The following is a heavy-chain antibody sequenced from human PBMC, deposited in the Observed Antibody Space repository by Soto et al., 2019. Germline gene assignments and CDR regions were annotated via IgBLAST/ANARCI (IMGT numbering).Heavy chain of an antibody. Sequence: AGGSLRLSCSASGFTFRSYGMHWVRQAPGKGLEWVAVIWNDASNKYYGDSVKGRFTISRDNSKNTLYLQMDSLRGEDTAIYYCARDWGIARRERNWFDPWGQGTQVTVSS. J-gene: IGHJ5*02. D-gene: IGHD3-16*01. CDR3: ARDWGIARRERNWFDP. V-gene: IGHV3-33*01. CDR1: GFTFRSYG. CDR2: IWNDASNK.